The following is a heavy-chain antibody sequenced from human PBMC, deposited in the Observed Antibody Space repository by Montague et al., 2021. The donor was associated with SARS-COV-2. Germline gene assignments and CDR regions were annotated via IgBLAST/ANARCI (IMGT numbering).Heavy chain of an antibody. D-gene: IGHD3-22*01. V-gene: IGHV4-31*03. Sequence: TLSLTCTVSGGSISSGGYYWSWIRQHPGKGLEWIGNTYYSGSTYYNPSLKSRVTISVDTSKNQFSLKLSSVTAADTAVYYCARARTRITMIVVVIDAFDVWGQGTMVTVSS. CDR1: GGSISSGGYY. CDR2: TYYSGST. J-gene: IGHJ3*01. CDR3: ARARTRITMIVVVIDAFDV.